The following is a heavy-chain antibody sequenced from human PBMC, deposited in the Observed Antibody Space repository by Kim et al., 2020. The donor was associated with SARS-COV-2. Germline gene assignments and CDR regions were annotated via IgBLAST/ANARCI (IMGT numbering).Heavy chain of an antibody. CDR3: AKVGRSYGSGSYYNFAY. J-gene: IGHJ4*02. CDR1: GFTFSSYA. V-gene: IGHV3-23*01. CDR2: ISGSGGST. D-gene: IGHD3-10*01. Sequence: GGSLRLSCAASGFTFSSYAMSWVRQAPGKGLEWVSAISGSGGSTYYADSVKGRFTISRDNSKNTLYLQMNSLRAEDTAVYYCAKVGRSYGSGSYYNFAYWGQGPLVTVSS.